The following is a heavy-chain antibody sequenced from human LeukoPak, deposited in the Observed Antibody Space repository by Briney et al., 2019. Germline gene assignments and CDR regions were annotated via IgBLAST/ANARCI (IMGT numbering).Heavy chain of an antibody. CDR3: ARRAGEYSHPYDY. D-gene: IGHD2-15*01. CDR1: GFTVSSNS. V-gene: IGHV3-53*01. J-gene: IGHJ4*02. Sequence: GGSLRLSCTVSGFTVSSNSWSWVRQAPGKGLEWVSFIYSGGKTHSSDSVEGRFTISRDNSKNTLYLQMSSLRAEDTAIYYCARRAGEYSHPYDYWGQGTLVTVSS. CDR2: IYSGGKT.